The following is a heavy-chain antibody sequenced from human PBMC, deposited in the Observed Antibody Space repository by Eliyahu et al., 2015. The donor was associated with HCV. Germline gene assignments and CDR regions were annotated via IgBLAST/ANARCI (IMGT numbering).Heavy chain of an antibody. CDR2: ISYDGSNK. CDR1: GFTFSSXG. CDR3: AKDLAGIFDY. D-gene: IGHD6-19*01. V-gene: IGHV3-30*18. Sequence: QVQLVESGGGVVQPGRSLRLSCAASGFTFSSXGMHWVRQAPGKGLEWVAVISYDGSNKYYADSVKGRFTISRDNSKNTLYLQMNSLRAEDTAVYYCAKDLAGIFDYWGQGTLVTVSS. J-gene: IGHJ4*02.